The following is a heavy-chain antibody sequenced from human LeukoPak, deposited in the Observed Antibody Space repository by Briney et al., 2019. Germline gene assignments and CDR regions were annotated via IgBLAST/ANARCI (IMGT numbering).Heavy chain of an antibody. D-gene: IGHD6-6*01. J-gene: IGHJ4*02. CDR3: ARGLAARGDY. CDR1: GGSFSGYY. Sequence: PSETLSLTCAVYGGSFSGYYWSWIRQPPGKGLEWIGEINHSGSTNYNPSLKSRVTISVDTSKNQFSLKLSSVTAADTAVYYCARGLAARGDYWGQGTLATVSS. V-gene: IGHV4-34*01. CDR2: INHSGST.